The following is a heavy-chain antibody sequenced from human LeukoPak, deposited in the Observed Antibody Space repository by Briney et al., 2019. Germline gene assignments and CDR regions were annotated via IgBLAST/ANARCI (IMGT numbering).Heavy chain of an antibody. CDR1: GFTFSSYS. CDR3: ARDSSMTTVTRLADY. V-gene: IGHV3-21*01. Sequence: GGSLRLSCAASGFTFSSYSMNWVRQAPGKGLEWVSSISSSSYYIYFADSVKGRFTISRDNAKNSLYLQMNNLRAEDTAVYYCARDSSMTTVTRLADYWGQGTLVTVSS. J-gene: IGHJ4*02. CDR2: ISSSSYYI. D-gene: IGHD4-11*01.